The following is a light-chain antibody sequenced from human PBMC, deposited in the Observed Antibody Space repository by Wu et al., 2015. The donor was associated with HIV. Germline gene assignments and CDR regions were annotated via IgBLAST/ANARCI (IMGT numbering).Light chain of an antibody. CDR1: QSVNRN. CDR3: QQYNDWPL. J-gene: IGKJ4*02. Sequence: EIVLTQSPSTLSVSPGERATLSCRASQSVNRNLAWYQQRPGQPPRLLIYSASTRASGVPARFSGSGSGTDFTLTISSLQSEDFAIYYCQQYNDWPLFGGGPNVXI. V-gene: IGKV3-15*01. CDR2: SAS.